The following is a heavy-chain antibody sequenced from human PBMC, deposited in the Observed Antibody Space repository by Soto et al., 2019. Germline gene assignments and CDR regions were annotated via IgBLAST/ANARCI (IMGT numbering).Heavy chain of an antibody. J-gene: IGHJ6*02. Sequence: QVQLVESGGGVVQPGRSLRLSCAASGFTFSSYGIHWVRQAPGKGLEWVAVISYDGSNKYYADSVKGRFTISRDNSKNTLYLQMNSLRAEDTAVYYCAKDQLRGVRGVITYYYGMDVWGQGTTVTVSS. CDR3: AKDQLRGVRGVITYYYGMDV. D-gene: IGHD3-10*01. CDR1: GFTFSSYG. V-gene: IGHV3-30*18. CDR2: ISYDGSNK.